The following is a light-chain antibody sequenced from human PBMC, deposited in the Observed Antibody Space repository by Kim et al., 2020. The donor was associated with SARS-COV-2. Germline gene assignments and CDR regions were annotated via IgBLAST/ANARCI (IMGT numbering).Light chain of an antibody. CDR2: EDT. J-gene: IGLJ3*02. CDR3: QSSDSSDTFWV. Sequence: PGQTARCSCSGDALPKKYAYWFQQKPGQAPVVVIYEDTERPSGIPERFSGSTSGTTVTLTISGVQAEDEADYYCQSSDSSDTFWVFGGGTQLTVL. V-gene: IGLV3-25*03. CDR1: ALPKKY.